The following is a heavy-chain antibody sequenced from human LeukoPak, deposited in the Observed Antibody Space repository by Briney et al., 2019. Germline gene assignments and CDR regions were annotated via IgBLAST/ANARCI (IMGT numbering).Heavy chain of an antibody. Sequence: GGSLRLSCVASGFTFSSYWMHWVRHDPRKGLVWVSRINGDGSSINYADSVRGRFIISRDNAKNTLYLQMNSLRAEDTAVYYCARGPMIVVVGNPFDPWGQGTLVTVSS. D-gene: IGHD3-22*01. CDR1: GFTFSSYW. J-gene: IGHJ5*02. CDR3: ARGPMIVVVGNPFDP. V-gene: IGHV3-74*01. CDR2: INGDGSSI.